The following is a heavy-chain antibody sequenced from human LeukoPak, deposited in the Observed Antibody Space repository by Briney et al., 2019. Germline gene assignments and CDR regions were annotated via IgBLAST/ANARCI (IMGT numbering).Heavy chain of an antibody. CDR3: ARRSGYYWDAFDI. J-gene: IGHJ3*02. V-gene: IGHV3-7*01. CDR1: GFNFNAYW. Sequence: GGSLRLSCAASGFNFNAYWMNWVRQAPGKGLEWVANIKQDESEKNYVDSVKGRFTISRDNAKNLLYLQMNNLRAEDTAVYYCARRSGYYWDAFDIWGQGTMVTVSS. CDR2: IKQDESEK. D-gene: IGHD3-22*01.